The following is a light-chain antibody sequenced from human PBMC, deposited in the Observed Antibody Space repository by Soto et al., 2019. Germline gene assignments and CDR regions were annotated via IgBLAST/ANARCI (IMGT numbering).Light chain of an antibody. Sequence: QPVLTQPPSASGTPGQRVTISCSGSTFNIGRNAINWYQQFPGTAPKVLMYSNDQRPSGVPDRFSGSKSGTSGSLAISGLQSEDEADYYCAAWDGSLNGWVFGGGTKVTVL. CDR1: TFNIGRNA. J-gene: IGLJ3*02. V-gene: IGLV1-44*01. CDR2: SND. CDR3: AAWDGSLNGWV.